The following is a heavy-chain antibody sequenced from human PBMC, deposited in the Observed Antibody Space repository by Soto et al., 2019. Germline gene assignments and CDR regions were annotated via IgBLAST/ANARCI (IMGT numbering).Heavy chain of an antibody. J-gene: IGHJ6*02. CDR2: ISGSGGST. D-gene: IGHD2-2*03. Sequence: PGGSLRLSCAASGFTFSSYAMSWVRQAPGKGLEWVSAISGSGGSTYYADSVKGRFTISRDNSKNTLYLQMNSLRAEDTAVYYCAKDGYCSSTSCHFPYYGMDVWGQGTTVTVSS. CDR3: AKDGYCSSTSCHFPYYGMDV. CDR1: GFTFSSYA. V-gene: IGHV3-23*01.